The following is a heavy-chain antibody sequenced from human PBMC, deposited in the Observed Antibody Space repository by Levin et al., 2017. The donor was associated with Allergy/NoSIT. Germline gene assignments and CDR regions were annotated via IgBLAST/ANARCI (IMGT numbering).Heavy chain of an antibody. CDR3: ARYYGGTLYGMDV. D-gene: IGHD4-23*01. CDR1: GGSISSGDYY. Sequence: SETLSLTCTVSGGSISSGDYYWSWIRQPPGKGLEWIGYIYYSGSTYYNPSLKSRVTISVDTSKNQFSLKLSSVTAADTAVYYCARYYGGTLYGMDVWGQGTTVTVSS. CDR2: IYYSGST. V-gene: IGHV4-30-4*01. J-gene: IGHJ6*02.